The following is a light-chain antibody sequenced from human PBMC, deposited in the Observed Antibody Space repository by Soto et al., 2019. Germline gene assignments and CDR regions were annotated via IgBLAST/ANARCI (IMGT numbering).Light chain of an antibody. CDR1: QRISSQ. V-gene: IGKV1-5*01. CDR2: DAS. J-gene: IGKJ1*01. CDR3: QQNSDCPSP. Sequence: IQMTQSPSTLSASVGDRVTITCLASQRISSQLAWYQQKPGKAAKLLIYDASSLESGVPSRFSGGGSWTKLPLSSGTLEPDYFATYSCQQNSDCPSPFGQWTKVEI.